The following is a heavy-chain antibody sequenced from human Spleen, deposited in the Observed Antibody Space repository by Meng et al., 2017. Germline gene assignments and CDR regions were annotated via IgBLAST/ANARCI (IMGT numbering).Heavy chain of an antibody. CDR2: IKSNTDGGTA. CDR1: GFYFNNAW. V-gene: IGHV3-15*01. Sequence: GSLRLSCAASGFYFNNAWMSWVRQAPGKGLEWVGRIKSNTDGGTAGYAAPVTGRFTISRDNAKTSLYLQMNSLRAEDTAVYYCARRGATAIFAFDIWGQGTMVTVSS. J-gene: IGHJ3*02. CDR3: ARRGATAIFAFDI. D-gene: IGHD2-21*02.